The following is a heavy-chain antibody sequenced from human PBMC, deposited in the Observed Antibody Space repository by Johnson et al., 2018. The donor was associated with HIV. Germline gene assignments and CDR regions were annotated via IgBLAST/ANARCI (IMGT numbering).Heavy chain of an antibody. CDR3: ARDGRDLVTRGSFDI. V-gene: IGHV3-66*02. CDR1: GFTVSSNY. CDR2: IFSVGGA. D-gene: IGHD3-9*01. J-gene: IGHJ3*02. Sequence: VLLVESGGGLVQPGGSLRLSCAASGFTVSSNYMSWVRQAPGKGLEWVSVIFSVGGAYYADSVQGRFIISRDNSKNMLYLHMNSLRPEDTAVYYCARDGRDLVTRGSFDIWGQGTVVTVSS.